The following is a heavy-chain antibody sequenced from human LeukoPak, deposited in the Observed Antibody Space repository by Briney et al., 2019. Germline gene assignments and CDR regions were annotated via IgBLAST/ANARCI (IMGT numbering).Heavy chain of an antibody. Sequence: SQTLSLTCTVSGGSISSGSYYWSWIRQPAGKGLEWIGRIYTSGSTNYNPSLKIRVTISVDTSKNQFSLKLSSVTAEDTAVYYCARGGGYSGPDLPEYDSSGYYGGDFDYWGQGTLVTVSS. CDR3: ARGGGYSGPDLPEYDSSGYYGGDFDY. CDR2: IYTSGST. J-gene: IGHJ4*02. V-gene: IGHV4-61*02. D-gene: IGHD3-22*01. CDR1: GGSISSGSYY.